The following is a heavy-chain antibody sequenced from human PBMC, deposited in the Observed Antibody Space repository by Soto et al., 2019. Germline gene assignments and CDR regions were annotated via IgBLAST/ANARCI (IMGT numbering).Heavy chain of an antibody. CDR2: IHYSGSI. Sequence: PSETLSLTCTVSGGSISYEYYHWTWIRQSPGKGLEWIGYIHYSGSIIYNPSFKSRVTISVDTSKNQFSLQLSSVTAADTAVYYCARDLRPLWTGDFWSGPNISPNYYYYMDVWGKGTTVTVSS. V-gene: IGHV4-30-4*08. CDR1: GGSISYEYYH. J-gene: IGHJ6*03. CDR3: ARDLRPLWTGDFWSGPNISPNYYYYMDV. D-gene: IGHD3-3*01.